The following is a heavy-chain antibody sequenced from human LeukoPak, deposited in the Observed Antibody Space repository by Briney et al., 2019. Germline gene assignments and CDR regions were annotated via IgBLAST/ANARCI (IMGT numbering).Heavy chain of an antibody. D-gene: IGHD4-17*01. V-gene: IGHV3-21*01. CDR3: ARDSYVDSEAVRWFDP. Sequence: GGSLRLSCAASGFTFSSYSMNWVRQAPGKGLEWVSSISSSSSYIYYADPVKGRFTISRDNAKNSLYLQMNSLRAEDTAVYYCARDSYVDSEAVRWFDPWGQGTLVTVSS. J-gene: IGHJ5*02. CDR2: ISSSSSYI. CDR1: GFTFSSYS.